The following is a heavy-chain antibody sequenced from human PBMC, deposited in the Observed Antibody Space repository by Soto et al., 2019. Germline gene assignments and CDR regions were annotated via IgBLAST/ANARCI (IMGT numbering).Heavy chain of an antibody. D-gene: IGHD6-13*01. CDR2: INHSGST. CDR3: ARGSSVAAPQFPFDY. V-gene: IGHV4-34*01. J-gene: IGHJ4*02. Sequence: SETLSLTCAVYGGSLSGYYWSWIRQPPGKGLEWIGEINHSGSTNYNPSLKSRVTISVDTSKNQFSLKLSSVTAADTAVYYCARGSSVAAPQFPFDYWGQGTLVTVSS. CDR1: GGSLSGYY.